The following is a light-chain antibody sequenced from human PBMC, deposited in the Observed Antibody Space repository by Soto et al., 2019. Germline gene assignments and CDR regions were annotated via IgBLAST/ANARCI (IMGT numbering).Light chain of an antibody. CDR2: GSS. Sequence: EIVLTQSPDTLSLSPGDRATLSCRASQSVSSNYVAWYQQKPGQAPRLLTHGSSSRATGIPDRFSGRGFGTDFTLVISRLEPEDFAVYYCQQRINWPLTFGGGTRVQIK. J-gene: IGKJ4*01. CDR1: QSVSSNY. CDR3: QQRINWPLT. V-gene: IGKV3D-20*02.